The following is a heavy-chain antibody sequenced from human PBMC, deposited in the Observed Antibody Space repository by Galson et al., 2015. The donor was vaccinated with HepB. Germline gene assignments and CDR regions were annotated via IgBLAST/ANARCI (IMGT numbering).Heavy chain of an antibody. Sequence: SVKVSCKASGYTFTSYYMHWVRQAPGQGLEWMGIINPSGGSTSYAQKFQGRVTMTRDTSTSTVYMELSSLRSEDTAVYYCARDSLDYDFWSGTGGWFDPWGQGTLVTVSS. J-gene: IGHJ5*02. CDR1: GYTFTSYY. D-gene: IGHD3-3*01. CDR3: ARDSLDYDFWSGTGGWFDP. V-gene: IGHV1-46*01. CDR2: INPSGGST.